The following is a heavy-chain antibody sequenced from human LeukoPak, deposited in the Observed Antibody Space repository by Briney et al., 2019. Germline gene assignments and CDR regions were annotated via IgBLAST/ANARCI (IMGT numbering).Heavy chain of an antibody. CDR1: GFTFSSNG. J-gene: IGHJ4*02. CDR2: IWYDGSNK. CDR3: ARDRYYDSSGYYFDY. D-gene: IGHD3-22*01. Sequence: PGRSLRPSCAASGFTFSSNGMHWVRQAPGKGLEWVAVIWYDGSNKYYADSVKGRFTISRDNSKNTLYLQMNSLRAEDTAVYYCARDRYYDSSGYYFDYWGQGTLVTVSS. V-gene: IGHV3-33*01.